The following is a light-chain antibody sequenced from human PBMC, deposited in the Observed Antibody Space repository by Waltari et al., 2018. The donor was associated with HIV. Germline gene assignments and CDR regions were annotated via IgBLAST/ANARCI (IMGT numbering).Light chain of an antibody. J-gene: IGLJ1*01. CDR1: TGAVTS. Sequence: VVTQEPSLTVSPGGTVTPTCGSSTGAVTSGHYPSWFQQKPGQAPVLVIYYDSHRPSGIPERFSGSKSGNTATLTISRVEAGDEADYYCQLWDGTGDHPGVFGTGTQVTVL. CDR3: QLWDGTGDHPGV. CDR2: YDS. V-gene: IGLV3-21*04.